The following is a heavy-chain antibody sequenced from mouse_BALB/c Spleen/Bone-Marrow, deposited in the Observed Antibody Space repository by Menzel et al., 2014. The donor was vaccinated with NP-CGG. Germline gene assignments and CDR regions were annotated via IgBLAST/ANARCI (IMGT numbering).Heavy chain of an antibody. J-gene: IGHJ3*01. V-gene: IGHV1-7*01. Sequence: VKVVESGAELAKPGASLKVSCKASGYTFTSYWMHWVKQRPGQGLEWIGYINPSTDYTEYNQKFKVKATLTADKSSSTAIMHMSSLTAEDSAYYCGARRAYSGSYGFAYWGQGTLVTVSA. CDR3: ARRAYSGSYGFAY. D-gene: IGHD1-3*01. CDR1: GYTFTSYW. CDR2: INPSTDYT.